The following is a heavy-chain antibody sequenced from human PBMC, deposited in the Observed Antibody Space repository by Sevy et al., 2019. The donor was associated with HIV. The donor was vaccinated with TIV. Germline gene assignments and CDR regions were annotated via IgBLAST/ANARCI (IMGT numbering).Heavy chain of an antibody. J-gene: IGHJ4*02. CDR1: GYTFTGYY. Sequence: ASVKVSCKASGYTFTGYYMHWVRQAPGQGLEWMGWINPNSGGTNYAQKFQGRVTRTRDTSISTAYMELGRLRSDDTAVYYCARGQYSSRALDYWGQGTLVTVSS. D-gene: IGHD6-6*01. V-gene: IGHV1-2*02. CDR3: ARGQYSSRALDY. CDR2: INPNSGGT.